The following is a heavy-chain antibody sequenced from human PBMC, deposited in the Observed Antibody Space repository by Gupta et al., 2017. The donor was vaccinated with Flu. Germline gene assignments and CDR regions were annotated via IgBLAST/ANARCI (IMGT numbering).Heavy chain of an antibody. D-gene: IGHD2-21*01. CDR1: GSPFTGYD. Sequence: VHLLQSGAEVRKSGASVKVSCKASGSPFTGYDMHWVRQAPGQGLEWMGWINPDNGGTNYAQKFQGRVTLTRDTSISTAYMELSTLRSDDTAVYYCARAADDIPLNSWGQGTRGTVSS. CDR3: ARAADDIPLNS. CDR2: INPDNGGT. J-gene: IGHJ4*02. V-gene: IGHV1-2*02.